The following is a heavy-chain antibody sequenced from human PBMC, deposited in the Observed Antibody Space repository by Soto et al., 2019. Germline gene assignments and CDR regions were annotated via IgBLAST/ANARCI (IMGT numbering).Heavy chain of an antibody. D-gene: IGHD2-2*01. V-gene: IGHV3-21*01. Sequence: GGSLRLSCTVSGFAFNNYGINWVRQAPGKGLEWVSSISKSDYTYYSDSVKGRFAISRDNAKSSVSLQMNTLRVEDTAVYYCAREDSIIIPAVSDFWGQGALVTVSS. CDR2: ISKSDYT. J-gene: IGHJ4*02. CDR3: AREDSIIIPAVSDF. CDR1: GFAFNNYG.